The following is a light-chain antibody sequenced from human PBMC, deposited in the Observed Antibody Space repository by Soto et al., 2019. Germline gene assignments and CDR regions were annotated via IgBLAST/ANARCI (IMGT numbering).Light chain of an antibody. CDR1: QSVGTY. CDR2: DAS. J-gene: IGKJ3*01. V-gene: IGKV3-11*01. CDR3: QQRNNWPPLI. Sequence: EIVLTQSPATLSSSPGERATLSCRASQSVGTYLAWYQQKPGQAPRLLISDASNRATGIPARFSGSGSGTDFTLTISSLEPEDFAVYYCQQRNNWPPLIFGPGTKVDIK.